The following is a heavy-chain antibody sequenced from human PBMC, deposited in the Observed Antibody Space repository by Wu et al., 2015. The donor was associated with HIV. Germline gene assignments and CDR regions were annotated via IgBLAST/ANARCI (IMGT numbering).Heavy chain of an antibody. V-gene: IGHV1-24*01. CDR2: HDPEDLGT. CDR3: AASSPRGYSGNVRFSGGWLSCFDP. Sequence: QVQLIQSGAEVKKPGASVKVSCKVSGYFVSKISMHWVRQAPGKGLEWMGGHDPEDLGTIYAQKFQGRVTMTEDTSTDTAYMELSSLNSEDTAVYYCAASSPRGYSGNVRFSGGWLSCFDPWGQGTLVTVSS. J-gene: IGHJ5*02. D-gene: IGHD5-12*01. CDR1: GYFVSKIS.